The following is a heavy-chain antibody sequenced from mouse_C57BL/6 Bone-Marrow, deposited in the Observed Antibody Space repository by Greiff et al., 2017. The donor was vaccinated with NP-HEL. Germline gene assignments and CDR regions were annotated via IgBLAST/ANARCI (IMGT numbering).Heavy chain of an antibody. V-gene: IGHV1-59*01. Sequence: QVQLKQPGAELVRPGTSVKLSCKASGYTFTSYWMHWVKQRPGQGLEWIGVIVPSDSYTNYNQKFKGKATLTVDTSSSTAYMQLSSLTSEDSAVYYCARPLLLRYGGAWFAYWGQGTLVTVSA. CDR1: GYTFTSYW. CDR2: IVPSDSYT. J-gene: IGHJ3*01. D-gene: IGHD1-1*01. CDR3: ARPLLLRYGGAWFAY.